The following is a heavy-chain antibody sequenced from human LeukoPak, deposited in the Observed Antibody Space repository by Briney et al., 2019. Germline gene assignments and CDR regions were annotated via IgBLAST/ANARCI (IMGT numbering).Heavy chain of an antibody. J-gene: IGHJ4*02. CDR1: GGSISSYY. Sequence: RPSETLSLTGTVSGGSISSYYWSWIRQPPGKGLEWIGYIYYSGSTNYNPSLKSRVTISVDTSKNQFSLKLSSVTAADTAVYYCARHLQGSSSWDYDYWGQGTLVTVSS. D-gene: IGHD6-13*01. V-gene: IGHV4-59*08. CDR3: ARHLQGSSSWDYDY. CDR2: IYYSGST.